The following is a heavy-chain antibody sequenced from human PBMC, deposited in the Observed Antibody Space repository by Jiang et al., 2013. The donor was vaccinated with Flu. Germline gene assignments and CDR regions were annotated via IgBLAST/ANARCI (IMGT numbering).Heavy chain of an antibody. J-gene: IGHJ4*02. V-gene: IGHV1-8*01. D-gene: IGHD3-3*01. CDR2: MNPNSGNT. CDR3: ARGRITIFGVVPFDY. Sequence: NWVRQATGQGLEWMGWMNPNSGNTGYAQKFQGRVTMTRNTSISTAYMELSSLRSEDTAVYYCARGRITIFGVVPFDYWGQGTLVTVSS.